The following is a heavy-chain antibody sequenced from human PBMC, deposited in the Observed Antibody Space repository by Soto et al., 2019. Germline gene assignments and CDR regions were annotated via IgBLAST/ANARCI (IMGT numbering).Heavy chain of an antibody. D-gene: IGHD3-9*01. CDR2: IIPIFGTA. CDR3: ARNYDILTGSYFDY. V-gene: IGHV1-69*13. Sequence: SVKVSCKASGGTFISYAISWVRQAPGQGLEWMGGIIPIFGTANYAQKFQGRVTITADESTSTAYMELSSLRSEDTAVYYCARNYDILTGSYFDYWGQGTLVTVSS. J-gene: IGHJ4*02. CDR1: GGTFISYA.